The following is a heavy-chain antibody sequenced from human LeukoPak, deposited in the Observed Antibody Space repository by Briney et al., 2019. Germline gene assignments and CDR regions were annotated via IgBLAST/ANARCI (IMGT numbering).Heavy chain of an antibody. D-gene: IGHD5-18*01. CDR1: GGSISTSSYY. Sequence: PSETLSLTCTVSGGSISTSSYYWNWIRQPAGKGLEWIGRIYTSGSTNYNPSLKSRVTMSVDTSKNQFSLKLTSVTAADTAVYYCARDRHSYGSWGLYYWGQGTLVTVSS. CDR3: ARDRHSYGSWGLYY. V-gene: IGHV4-61*02. J-gene: IGHJ4*02. CDR2: IYTSGST.